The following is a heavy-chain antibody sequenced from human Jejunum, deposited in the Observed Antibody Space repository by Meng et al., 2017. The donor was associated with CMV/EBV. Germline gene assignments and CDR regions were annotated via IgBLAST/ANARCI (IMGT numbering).Heavy chain of an antibody. J-gene: IGHJ5*02. CDR1: GGSISSGGYY. Sequence: QVQLQESGPGLVKPSQNLSLTCTVSGGSISSGGYYWSWIRQHPGKGLEWIGYIHDSGSTHYNPSLKSRVTISADTSKNQFSLKLSSVTAADTAVYYCARASYGSGSPLGESWFDPWGQGTLVTVSS. D-gene: IGHD3-10*01. V-gene: IGHV4-31*03. CDR3: ARASYGSGSPLGESWFDP. CDR2: IHDSGST.